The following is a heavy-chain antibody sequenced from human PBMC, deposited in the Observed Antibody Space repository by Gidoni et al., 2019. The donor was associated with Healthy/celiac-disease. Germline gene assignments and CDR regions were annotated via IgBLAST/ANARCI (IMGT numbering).Heavy chain of an antibody. D-gene: IGHD6-19*01. CDR2: IHYSGSA. V-gene: IGHV4-39*01. CDR3: ARSLAVAGIL. J-gene: IGHJ4*02. Sequence: QLQLPESGPGLVKPSETLSLTCAVSGGSISSTSYYWGWIRQPPGKGLEWIGSIHYSGSAHYNPSLKSRVTISVHTSKNQFSLRLSSVTAADTAVYYCARSLAVAGILWGQGTLVTVSS. CDR1: GGSISSTSYY.